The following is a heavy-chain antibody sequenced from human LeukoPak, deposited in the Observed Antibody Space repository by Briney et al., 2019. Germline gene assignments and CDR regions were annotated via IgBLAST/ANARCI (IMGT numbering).Heavy chain of an antibody. CDR1: GGTFSSYA. CDR2: IIPIFGTA. Sequence: GASVKVSCKASGGTFSSYAISWVRQAPGQGLGWMGRIIPIFGTANYAQKFQGRVTITTDESTSTAYMELSSLRSEDTAVYYCAIRGYSGYENYYFDYWGQGTLVTVSS. D-gene: IGHD5-12*01. J-gene: IGHJ4*02. V-gene: IGHV1-69*05. CDR3: AIRGYSGYENYYFDY.